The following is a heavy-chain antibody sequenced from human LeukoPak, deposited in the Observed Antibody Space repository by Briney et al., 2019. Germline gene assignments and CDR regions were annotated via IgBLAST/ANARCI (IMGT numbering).Heavy chain of an antibody. CDR1: GGSVSSGSYY. V-gene: IGHV4-61*01. Sequence: SETLSLTCTVSGGSVSSGSYYWSWIRQPPGKGLEWIGYIYYSGSTNYNPSLKSRVIISVDTSKNQFSLKLSSVTAADTAVYYCARYIAVAGTTDYYFDYWGQGTLVTVSS. D-gene: IGHD6-19*01. J-gene: IGHJ4*02. CDR2: IYYSGST. CDR3: ARYIAVAGTTDYYFDY.